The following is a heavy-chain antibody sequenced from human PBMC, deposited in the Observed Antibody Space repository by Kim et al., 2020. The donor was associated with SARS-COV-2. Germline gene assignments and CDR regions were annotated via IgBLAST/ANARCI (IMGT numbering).Heavy chain of an antibody. CDR1: GGSISSYY. V-gene: IGHV4-59*13. CDR3: ARVHYDISGYSYGLVWYFDL. Sequence: SETLSLTCTVSGGSISSYYWSWIRQPPGKGLEWIGYIYYSGSTNYNPSLKSRVTISVDTSKNQFSLKLSSVTAADTAVYYCARVHYDISGYSYGLVWYFDLWGRGTLVTVSS. CDR2: IYYSGST. J-gene: IGHJ2*01. D-gene: IGHD5-18*01.